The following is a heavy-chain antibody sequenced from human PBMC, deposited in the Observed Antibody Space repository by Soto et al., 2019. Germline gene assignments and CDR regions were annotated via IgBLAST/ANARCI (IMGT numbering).Heavy chain of an antibody. D-gene: IGHD3-16*01. V-gene: IGHV3-11*01. CDR1: GFTFSDYY. CDR3: ARGRGAYYENTDFFDY. J-gene: IGHJ4*02. Sequence: GGSLRLCCAASGFTFSDYYMTWIRQAPGKGLEWVSYISSSGTGIYYPDSVSGRFTISRDNAKKSLYLQMSSLRAEDTAVYYCARGRGAYYENTDFFDYCGQGALVTVSS. CDR2: ISSSGTGI.